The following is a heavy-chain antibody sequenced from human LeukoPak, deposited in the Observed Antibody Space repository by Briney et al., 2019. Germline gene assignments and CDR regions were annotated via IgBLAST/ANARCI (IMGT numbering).Heavy chain of an antibody. D-gene: IGHD3-22*01. CDR2: ISSSGSTI. CDR3: ARDRLLTLPSYYFDY. Sequence: GGSLRLSCAASGFTFSNYEMNWVRQAPGKGLEWVSYISSSGSTIYYADSVKGRFTISRDNAKNSLYLQMNSLRAEDTAVYYCARDRLLTLPSYYFDYWGQGTLVTVSS. V-gene: IGHV3-48*03. J-gene: IGHJ4*02. CDR1: GFTFSNYE.